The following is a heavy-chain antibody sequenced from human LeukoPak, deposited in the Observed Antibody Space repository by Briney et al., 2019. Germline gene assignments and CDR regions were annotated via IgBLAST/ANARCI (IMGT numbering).Heavy chain of an antibody. CDR2: ISAYNGNT. CDR1: GYTFTSYG. CDR3: ARQSRRYDSSGYYYFDY. J-gene: IGHJ4*02. Sequence: ASVKVSCKASGYTFTSYGISWVRQAPGQGLEWMGWISAYNGNTNYAQKLQGRVTMTTDTSTSTAYMELRSLRSDDTAVYYCARQSRRYDSSGYYYFDYWGQGTLVTVSS. V-gene: IGHV1-18*01. D-gene: IGHD3-22*01.